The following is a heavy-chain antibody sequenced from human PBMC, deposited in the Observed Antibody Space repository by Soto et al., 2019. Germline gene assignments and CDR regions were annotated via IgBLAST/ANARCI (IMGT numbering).Heavy chain of an antibody. CDR3: ARQQNFIFDY. V-gene: IGHV5-51*01. CDR1: GYEFGSAW. Sequence: GEARKSSWYGVGYEFGSAWIGCVRQMAGKGLEWMGLIKPGTSDIRYSPPFRGQVTISADEAVTTAYLHWSGLKASDSAMYCCARQQNFIFDYWGQGALVTVSS. CDR2: IKPGTSDI. J-gene: IGHJ4*02. D-gene: IGHD1-7*01.